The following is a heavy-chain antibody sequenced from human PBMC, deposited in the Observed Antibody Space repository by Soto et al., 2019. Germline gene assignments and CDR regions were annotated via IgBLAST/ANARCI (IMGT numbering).Heavy chain of an antibody. CDR2: IYYSGST. CDR3: ARVRGWFGESVHYGMDV. J-gene: IGHJ6*02. D-gene: IGHD3-10*01. Sequence: SETLSLTCTVSGGSISSGGYYWSWIRQHPGKGLEWIGYIYYSGSTYYNPSLKSRVTISVDTSKNQFSLKLSSVTAADTAVYYCARVRGWFGESVHYGMDVWGQGTTVTVSS. V-gene: IGHV4-31*03. CDR1: GGSISSGGYY.